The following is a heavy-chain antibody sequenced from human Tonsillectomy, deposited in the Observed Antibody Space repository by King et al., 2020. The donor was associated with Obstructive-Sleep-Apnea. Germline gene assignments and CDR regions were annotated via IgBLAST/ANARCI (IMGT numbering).Heavy chain of an antibody. CDR1: GGSISSFY. J-gene: IGHJ5*02. CDR3: ARVGVDYDILTGHNGHRDWFDP. CDR2: INNSGST. Sequence: QLQESGPGLVKPSETLSLTCTVSGGSISSFYWSWLRQSPGKGLEWIGYINNSGSTNYDPSLKSRVTISIDTSKNHFSLRLSSVNAADTAVYYCARVGVDYDILTGHNGHRDWFDPWGQGILVTVSS. V-gene: IGHV4-59*01. D-gene: IGHD3-9*01.